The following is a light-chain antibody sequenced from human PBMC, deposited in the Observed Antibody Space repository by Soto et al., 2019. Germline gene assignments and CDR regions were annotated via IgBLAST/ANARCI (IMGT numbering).Light chain of an antibody. CDR3: LQHNTYPYT. Sequence: DIQMTQSPSSLSASVGDRVTITCRASLGIRTALGWYQQKPGKAPKRLIYGASSLQSGVPSRFSGSGSGTEFTLTISSLQAEDFATYFCLQHNTYPYTFGQGTKLEIK. V-gene: IGKV1-17*01. CDR2: GAS. J-gene: IGKJ2*01. CDR1: LGIRTA.